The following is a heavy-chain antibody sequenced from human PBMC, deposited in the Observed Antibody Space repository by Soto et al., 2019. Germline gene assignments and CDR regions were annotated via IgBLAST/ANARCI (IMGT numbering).Heavy chain of an antibody. V-gene: IGHV1-3*01. D-gene: IGHD5-18*01. CDR2: INAGNGNT. CDR3: ASGGDSYGTGWFDP. CDR1: GYTFTSYA. J-gene: IGHJ5*02. Sequence: QVQLVQSGAEVKKPGASVKVSCKASGYTFTSYAMHWVRQAPGQSLEWMGWINAGNGNTKYSQKYQGSAPIIMDQSASTAYMEPSSLRTEDTSVKYCASGGDSYGTGWFDPSGQGTLLTVSS.